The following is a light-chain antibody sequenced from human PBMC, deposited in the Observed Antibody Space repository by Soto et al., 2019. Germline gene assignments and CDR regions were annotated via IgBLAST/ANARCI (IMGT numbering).Light chain of an antibody. J-gene: IGKJ4*01. CDR2: DAS. V-gene: IGKV1-33*01. CDR1: QDITNY. CDR3: QHYQTLPLT. Sequence: DIQMTQSPSSPSASVGDRVTITCRASQDITNYLNWYQQKPGRAPRLLIYDASNLETGVPSRFNGSGSGTDFTFTITSLQPGDIATYYCQHYQTLPLTFGGGTKVDIK.